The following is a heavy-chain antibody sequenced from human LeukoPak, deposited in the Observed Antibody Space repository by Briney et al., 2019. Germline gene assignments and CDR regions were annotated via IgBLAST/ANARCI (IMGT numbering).Heavy chain of an antibody. CDR2: ISWNSGSI. V-gene: IGHV3-9*01. J-gene: IGHJ4*02. Sequence: PGGPLRLSCAASGFTFDDYAMHWVRQAPGKGLEWVSGISWNSGSIGYADSVKGRFTISRDNAKNSLYLQMNSLRAEDTALYYCARDNELEVTLLDYWGQGTLVTVSS. CDR1: GFTFDDYA. D-gene: IGHD5-18*01. CDR3: ARDNELEVTLLDY.